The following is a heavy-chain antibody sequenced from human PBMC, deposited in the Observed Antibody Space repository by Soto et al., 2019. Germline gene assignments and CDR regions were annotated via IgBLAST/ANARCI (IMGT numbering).Heavy chain of an antibody. CDR2: ISSAGDP. V-gene: IGHV3-13*05. Sequence: EVQLVESGGGLVQPGGSLRLSCEASGFTFRNYDMHWVRQGTGKGLEWVSGISSAGDPDYADSVEGRFTISRENAQNSFFLQMNSLRVGDTAVYYCARTDRDFDGLDVWGQGTTVLVSS. CDR1: GFTFRNYD. J-gene: IGHJ6*02. CDR3: ARTDRDFDGLDV.